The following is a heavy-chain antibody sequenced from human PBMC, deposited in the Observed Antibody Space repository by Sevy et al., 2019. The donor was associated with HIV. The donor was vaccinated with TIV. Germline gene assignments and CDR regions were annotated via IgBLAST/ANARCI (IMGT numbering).Heavy chain of an antibody. V-gene: IGHV3-7*01. CDR2: IEQDESEK. J-gene: IGHJ4*02. CDR3: AREVGGFNWRPYYFDS. CDR1: GFRFTDYW. Sequence: AGSLRLSCAASGFRFTDYWMSWVRQTPGKALEWVATIEQDESEKYYVDSVKGRFAISRDNGKNSVSLQMNGLRLEDTALYYCAREVGGFNWRPYYFDSWGQGTLVTVSS. D-gene: IGHD3-16*01.